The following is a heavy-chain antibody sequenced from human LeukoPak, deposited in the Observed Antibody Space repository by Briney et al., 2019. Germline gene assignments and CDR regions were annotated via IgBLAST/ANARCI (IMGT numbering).Heavy chain of an antibody. CDR3: ARRGYYYDSSHYYYFDY. CDR1: GGSISSGGYY. CDR2: IYYSGST. Sequence: SETLSLTCTVSGGSISSGGYYWSWIRQHPGKGLEWIGYIYYSGSTYYNPSLKSRVTTSVDTSKNQFSLKLSSVTAADTAVYYCARRGYYYDSSHYYYFDYWGQGTLVTVSS. J-gene: IGHJ4*02. V-gene: IGHV4-31*03. D-gene: IGHD3-22*01.